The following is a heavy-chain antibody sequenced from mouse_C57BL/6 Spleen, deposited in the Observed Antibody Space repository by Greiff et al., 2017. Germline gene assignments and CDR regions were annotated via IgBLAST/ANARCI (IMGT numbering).Heavy chain of an antibody. CDR2: IWGDGST. CDR3: AKTYGNPYYYAMDY. D-gene: IGHD2-1*01. CDR1: GFSLTSYG. V-gene: IGHV2-3*01. J-gene: IGHJ4*01. Sequence: VQLQEPGPGLVAPSQSLSITCTVSGFSLTSYGVSWVRQPPGKGLEWLGVIWGDGSTNYHSALISRLSISKDNSTSQVFLKLNRLQTDDTATYYCAKTYGNPYYYAMDYWGQGTSVTVSS.